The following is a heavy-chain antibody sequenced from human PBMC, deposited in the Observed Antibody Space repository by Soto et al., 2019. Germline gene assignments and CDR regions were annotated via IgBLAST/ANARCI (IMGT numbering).Heavy chain of an antibody. D-gene: IGHD3-16*01. CDR3: ARHNGPLYVGYYYDMDV. Sequence: SETLSLTCTVSGGSISSSIYYWGWIRQPPRKGLECVGTMYYDGSTHYNTSLKSRVTTSIDTSKNQFSLKLSSVTAADTAIYYCARHNGPLYVGYYYDMDVWGQGTTVT. J-gene: IGHJ6*02. CDR2: MYYDGST. V-gene: IGHV4-39*01. CDR1: GGSISSSIYY.